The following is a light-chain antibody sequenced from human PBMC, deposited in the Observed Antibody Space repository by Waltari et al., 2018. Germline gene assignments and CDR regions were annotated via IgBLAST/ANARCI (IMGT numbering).Light chain of an antibody. Sequence: QSALTQPRSVSGSPGHSVTISCTGTSSDVGGYDYVSWYQQYPGKAPKLVIYDVSKRPSGVPDRLSGSKSGNTASLTISGLQAEDEADYNCCSYAGRATWAFGGGTKLTVL. J-gene: IGLJ3*02. CDR1: SSDVGGYDY. CDR2: DVS. V-gene: IGLV2-11*01. CDR3: CSYAGRATWA.